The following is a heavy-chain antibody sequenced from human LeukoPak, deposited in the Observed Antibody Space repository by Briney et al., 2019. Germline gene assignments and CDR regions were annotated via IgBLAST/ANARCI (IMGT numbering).Heavy chain of an antibody. CDR3: ASIGDYVPSYFDY. D-gene: IGHD4-17*01. V-gene: IGHV4-38-2*02. J-gene: IGHJ4*02. CDR2: IYHSGST. Sequence: PSETLSLTCTVSGYSISSGYYWGWIRQPPGKGLEWIGSIYHSGSTYYNPSLKSRVTISVDTSKNQFSLKLSSVTAADTAVYYCASIGDYVPSYFDYWGQGTLVTVSS. CDR1: GYSISSGYY.